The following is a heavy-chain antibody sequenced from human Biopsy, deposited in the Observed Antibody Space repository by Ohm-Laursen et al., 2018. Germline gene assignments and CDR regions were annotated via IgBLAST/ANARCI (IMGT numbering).Heavy chain of an antibody. CDR3: ARERDP. CDR2: ISPNSGGT. V-gene: IGHV1-2*02. CDR1: GYAVNDYF. J-gene: IGHJ5*02. Sequence: ASVKVSCKGSGYAVNDYFLHWLRQAPGQGPEWMGWISPNSGGTNYAQKFQGRVTMTTDTSTSTVYLELRRLIPDDTAVYYCARERDPWGQGTLVTVSS.